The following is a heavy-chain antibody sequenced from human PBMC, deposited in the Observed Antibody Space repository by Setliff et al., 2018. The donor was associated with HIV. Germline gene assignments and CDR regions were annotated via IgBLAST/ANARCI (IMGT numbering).Heavy chain of an antibody. CDR3: ARAPPYSTGWGLDY. J-gene: IGHJ4*02. V-gene: IGHV1-18*01. Sequence: ASVKVSCKASGYTFNNYGISWVRQAPGQGLEWMGWINTHSGYTNYAQNVQGRVTVTMDTSTSTVYMELTYLTSEDTAVYYCARAPPYSTGWGLDYWGQGTLVTVSS. CDR1: GYTFNNYG. CDR2: INTHSGYT. D-gene: IGHD6-19*01.